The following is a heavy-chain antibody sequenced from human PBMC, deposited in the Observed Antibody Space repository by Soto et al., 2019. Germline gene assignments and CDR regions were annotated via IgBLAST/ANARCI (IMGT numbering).Heavy chain of an antibody. CDR3: ARGAVAEDYYYYGMDV. V-gene: IGHV1-69*01. D-gene: IGHD6-19*01. CDR1: GGTFSSYA. CDR2: IIPIFGTA. Sequence: QVQLVQSGAEVKKPGSSVKVSCKASGGTFSSYAISWVRQAPGQGLEWMGGIIPIFGTANYAQKFQGRVTITADESTSTDYMELSSLRSEDTAVYYCARGAVAEDYYYYGMDVWGQGTTVTVSS. J-gene: IGHJ6*02.